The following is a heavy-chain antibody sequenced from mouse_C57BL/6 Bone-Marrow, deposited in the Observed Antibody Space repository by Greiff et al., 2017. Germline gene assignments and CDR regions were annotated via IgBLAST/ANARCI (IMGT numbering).Heavy chain of an antibody. CDR1: GFTFSSYA. CDR3: TREGWEGYFDY. V-gene: IGHV5-9-1*02. J-gene: IGHJ2*01. Sequence: EGHLVLSGEGLVKPGGSLKLSCAASGFTFSSYAMSWVRQTPEKRLEWVAYISSGGDYIYYADTVKGRFTISRDNARNTLYLQMSSLKSEDTAMYYCTREGWEGYFDYWGQGTTLTVSS. CDR2: ISSGGDYI. D-gene: IGHD3-3*01.